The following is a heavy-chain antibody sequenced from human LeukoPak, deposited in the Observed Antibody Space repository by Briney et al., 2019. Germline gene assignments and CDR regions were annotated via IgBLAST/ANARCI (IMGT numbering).Heavy chain of an antibody. CDR1: GASISSYY. J-gene: IGHJ1*01. CDR2: IYYSGST. CDR3: ARRRGDGYADS. V-gene: IGHV4-59*08. D-gene: IGHD5-24*01. Sequence: SETLSLTCTVSGASISSYYWSWIRQPPGMGLEWIGSIYYSGSTNFNPSLKSRVTISVDTSKNQFSLKLRSVTATDTAVYYCARRRGDGYADSWGQGTLVTVS.